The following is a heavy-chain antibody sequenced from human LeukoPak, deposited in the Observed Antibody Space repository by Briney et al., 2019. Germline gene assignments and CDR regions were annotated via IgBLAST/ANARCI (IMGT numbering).Heavy chain of an antibody. Sequence: PSETLSLTCTVSGGSISSYYWSWIRQPPGKGLEWIGYIYYSGSSNYNPSLKSRITISVDTSKNQFSLKLSSVTAADTAVYYCARELRFLEWLTQDYWGQGTLVTVSS. D-gene: IGHD3-3*01. CDR3: ARELRFLEWLTQDY. CDR2: IYYSGSS. V-gene: IGHV4-59*01. J-gene: IGHJ4*02. CDR1: GGSISSYY.